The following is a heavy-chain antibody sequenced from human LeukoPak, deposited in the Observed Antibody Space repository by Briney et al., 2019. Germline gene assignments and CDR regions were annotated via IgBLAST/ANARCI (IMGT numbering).Heavy chain of an antibody. CDR2: IYTSGST. V-gene: IGHV4-4*07. J-gene: IGHJ5*02. CDR1: GGSISSYY. D-gene: IGHD3-3*01. CDR3: AGDRGFGVVIPFGWFDP. Sequence: PSETLSLTCTVSGGSISSYYWSWIRQPPGKGLEWIGRIYTSGSTNYNPSLKSRVTMSVDTSKNQFSLKLSSVTAADTAVYYCAGDRGFGVVIPFGWFDPWGQGTLVTVSS.